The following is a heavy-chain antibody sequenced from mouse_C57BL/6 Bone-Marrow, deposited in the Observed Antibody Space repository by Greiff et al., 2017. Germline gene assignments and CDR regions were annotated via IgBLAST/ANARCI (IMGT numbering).Heavy chain of an antibody. CDR3: ASGKDGYYNYYAMDY. V-gene: IGHV1-39*01. J-gene: IGHJ4*01. CDR1: GYSFTDYN. D-gene: IGHD2-3*01. Sequence: EVKLQESGPELVKPGASVKISCKASGYSFTDYNMNWVKQSNGKSLEWIGVINPNYGTTSYNQKFKGKATLTVDQSASTAYMQLNSLTSEDSAVYYCASGKDGYYNYYAMDYWGQGTSVTVSS. CDR2: INPNYGTT.